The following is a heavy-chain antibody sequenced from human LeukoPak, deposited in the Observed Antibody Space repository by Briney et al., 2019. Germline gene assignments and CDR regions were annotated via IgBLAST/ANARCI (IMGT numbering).Heavy chain of an antibody. D-gene: IGHD5-12*01. CDR1: GGSISSSSYF. CDR2: IFYSGST. J-gene: IGHJ4*02. V-gene: IGHV4-39*01. Sequence: SGTLSLTCTVSGGSISSSSYFWGWIRQPPGKGLEWIGSIFYSGSTYYNPSLNSRVTISIDTSRNQFSLRLSSVTAADTAVYYCARGRLFSGYRGNVGHEDFDYWGQGSLVTVSS. CDR3: ARGRLFSGYRGNVGHEDFDY.